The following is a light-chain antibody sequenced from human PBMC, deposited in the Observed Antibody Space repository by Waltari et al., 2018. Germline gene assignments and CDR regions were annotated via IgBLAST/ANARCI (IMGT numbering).Light chain of an antibody. V-gene: IGLV1-40*01. CDR1: SFNIGAGHD. CDR3: QSYDSSLYV. J-gene: IGLJ1*01. Sequence: QSVLTQPPSVSGAPGQRVTISRTGSSFNIGAGHDVHWYQQLPGTAPKLLIYGNSNRPSGVPDRFSGSKSGTSASLAITGLQAEDEADYYCQSYDSSLYVFGTGTKVTVL. CDR2: GNS.